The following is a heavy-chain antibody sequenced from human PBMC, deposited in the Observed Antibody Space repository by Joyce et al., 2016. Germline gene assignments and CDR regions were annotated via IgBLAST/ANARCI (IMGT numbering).Heavy chain of an antibody. Sequence: QVQLVQSGAEVTKPGASVKVSCKAATYTFSAYGISWLRRAPGQGLEWMGWISTDNGNTLYAQKFLGRVTITTDTSTSTAFLDLRSLRSDDTAVYYCATSHTTIPSNLAFDMWGQGTTVIVSS. J-gene: IGHJ3*02. CDR2: ISTDNGNT. D-gene: IGHD1-14*01. CDR3: ATSHTTIPSNLAFDM. CDR1: TYTFSAYG. V-gene: IGHV1-18*01.